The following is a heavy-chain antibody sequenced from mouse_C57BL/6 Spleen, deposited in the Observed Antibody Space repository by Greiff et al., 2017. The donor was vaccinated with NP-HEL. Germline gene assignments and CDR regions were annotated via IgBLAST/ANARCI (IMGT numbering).Heavy chain of an antibody. CDR1: GYAFSSSW. V-gene: IGHV1-82*01. CDR2: IYPGDGDT. D-gene: IGHD2-2*01. CDR3: AMGYDY. Sequence: LQESGPELVKPGASVKISCKASGYAFSSSWMNWVKQRPGKGLEWIGRIYPGDGDTNYNGKFKGKATLTADKSSSTAYMQLSSLTSEDSAVYFCAMGYDYWGQGTSVTVSS. J-gene: IGHJ4*01.